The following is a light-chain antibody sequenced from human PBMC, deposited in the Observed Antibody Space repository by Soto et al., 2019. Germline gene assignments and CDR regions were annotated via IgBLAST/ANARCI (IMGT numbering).Light chain of an antibody. V-gene: IGKV3-20*01. J-gene: IGKJ4*01. CDR2: GAS. CDR3: QQYGSSLLT. CDR1: QSVSSSY. Sequence: EIVLTQSPGTLSLSPGERATLSCRASQSVSSSYLAWYQQKPGQAPRLLIYGASSRATGITDRFSGSWSGTDFTLTISSLEPEDFAVYYCQQYGSSLLTFGGGTKVEIK.